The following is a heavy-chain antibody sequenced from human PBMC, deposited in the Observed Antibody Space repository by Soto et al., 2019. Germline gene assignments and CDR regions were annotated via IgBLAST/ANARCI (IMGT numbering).Heavy chain of an antibody. D-gene: IGHD4-17*01. CDR2: IQQDGSEK. J-gene: IGHJ4*02. Sequence: GGSLRLSCAVSGFTFRRVWMGWVRQAPGRGLEWVANIQQDGSEKYYVDSVKGRFTMSKDNVKNSLYLQMPSLGAQDTAVYYCASVRYGGYSYYFDYWGQGALVTVSS. CDR3: ASVRYGGYSYYFDY. V-gene: IGHV3-7*03. CDR1: GFTFRRVW.